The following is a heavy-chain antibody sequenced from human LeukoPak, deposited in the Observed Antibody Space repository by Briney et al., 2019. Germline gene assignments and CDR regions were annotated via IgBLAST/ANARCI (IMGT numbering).Heavy chain of an antibody. J-gene: IGHJ4*02. CDR2: ISGGGGTT. V-gene: IGHV3-23*01. D-gene: IGHD3-22*01. Sequence: GGSLRLSCAASGFTFSNYAMSGVRQAPGKGLEWVSGISGGGGTTYYADSVKGRFTISRDNSKNTLYLQMHSLRAEDTAVYYCAKDRVYYFDSSGYSCDYWGQGSLVTVSS. CDR1: GFTFSNYA. CDR3: AKDRVYYFDSSGYSCDY.